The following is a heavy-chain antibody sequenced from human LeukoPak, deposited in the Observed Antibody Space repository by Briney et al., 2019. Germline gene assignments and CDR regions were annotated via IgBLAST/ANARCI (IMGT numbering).Heavy chain of an antibody. V-gene: IGHV3-20*04. CDR3: ARVLYDSSGYTQYYFDY. J-gene: IGHJ4*02. D-gene: IGHD3-22*01. CDR1: GFTFDDYG. Sequence: GGSLRLSCAASGFTFDDYGMSWLRQAPGKGLEWVSGINWNGGSTGYADSVKGRFTISRDNAKNSLYLQMNSLRAEDTALYYCARVLYDSSGYTQYYFDYWGQGTLVTVSS. CDR2: INWNGGST.